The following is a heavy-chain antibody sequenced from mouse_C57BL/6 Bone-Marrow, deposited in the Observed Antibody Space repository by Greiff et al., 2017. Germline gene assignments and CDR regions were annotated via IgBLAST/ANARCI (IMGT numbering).Heavy chain of an antibody. D-gene: IGHD2-1*01. V-gene: IGHV1-64*01. CDR2: IHPNSGST. Sequence: VQLQQPGAELVKPGASAKLSCKASGYTFTSYWMHWVQQRPGQGLEWIGMIHPNSGSTNYNEKFKSKATLTVDKSSSTAYMQLSSLTSEDSAVYYGAREGVYYGNFWFAYWGQGTLVTVSA. CDR3: AREGVYYGNFWFAY. J-gene: IGHJ3*01. CDR1: GYTFTSYW.